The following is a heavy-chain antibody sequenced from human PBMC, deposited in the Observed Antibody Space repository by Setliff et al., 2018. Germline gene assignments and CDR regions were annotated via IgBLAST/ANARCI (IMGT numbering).Heavy chain of an antibody. CDR1: GGSISSYY. Sequence: PSETLSLTCSVSGGSISSYYWSWIRQPAGKGLEWIGHIYIGGSANYNPSLKSRVTMSIDTSKNQFSLKLNSVTAADTAVYYCAREAYYYGSGSYPLDYWGQGTLVTVSS. J-gene: IGHJ4*02. CDR2: IYIGGSA. CDR3: AREAYYYGSGSYPLDY. V-gene: IGHV4-4*07. D-gene: IGHD3-10*01.